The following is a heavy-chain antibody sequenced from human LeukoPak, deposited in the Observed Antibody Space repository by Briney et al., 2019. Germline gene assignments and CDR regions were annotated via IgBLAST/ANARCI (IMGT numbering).Heavy chain of an antibody. CDR2: INTADYT. J-gene: IGHJ6*02. D-gene: IGHD5-18*01. V-gene: IGHV3-66*01. CDR1: GFTVSSNY. CDR3: ARARGYSYGRYYNGMDV. Sequence: GGSLRLSCAASGFTVSSNYIYWVRQAPGKGLEWVSFINTADYTYCAESVKGRFTISRDNSKNTLHLQMNSLRVEDTAVYYCARARGYSYGRYYNGMDVWGQGTTVTVSS.